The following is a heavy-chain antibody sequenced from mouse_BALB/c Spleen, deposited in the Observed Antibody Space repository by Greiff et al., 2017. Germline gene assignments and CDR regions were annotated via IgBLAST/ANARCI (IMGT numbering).Heavy chain of an antibody. V-gene: IGHV5-12-2*01. CDR3: ARHETHYYGSYYYAMDY. Sequence: EVQRVESGGGLEQPGGSLKLSCAASGFTFSSYTMSWVRQTPEKRLEWVAYISNGGGSTYYPDTVKGRFTISRDNAKNTLYLQMSSLKSEDTAMYYCARHETHYYGSYYYAMDYWGQGTSVTVSS. CDR2: ISNGGGST. CDR1: GFTFSSYT. J-gene: IGHJ4*01. D-gene: IGHD1-1*01.